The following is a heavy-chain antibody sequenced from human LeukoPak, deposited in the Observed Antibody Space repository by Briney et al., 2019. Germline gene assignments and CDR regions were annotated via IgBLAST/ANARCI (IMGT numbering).Heavy chain of an antibody. J-gene: IGHJ4*02. CDR2: ISAYNGNT. CDR3: ARDKGTAMEPYYFDS. D-gene: IGHD5-18*01. Sequence: ASVKVSCKASGYTFTSYGISWVGQAPGQGGEWMGWISAYNGNTNYAQKLQGRGTINTDTSTSTDYMEMRRLRSDDTAVYYCARDKGTAMEPYYFDSWGQGTLVTVSS. V-gene: IGHV1-18*01. CDR1: GYTFTSYG.